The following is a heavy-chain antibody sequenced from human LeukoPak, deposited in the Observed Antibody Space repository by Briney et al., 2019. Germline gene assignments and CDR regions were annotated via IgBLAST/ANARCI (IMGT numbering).Heavy chain of an antibody. Sequence: PSETLSLTCAVYGGSFSGYYWSWIRQPAGKGLEWIGRIYTRGSTDYSASLKSRVTISIDASKNQVSLHLGSVTAADTAIYYCARGGPFAGYAYIDAWGQGTLVTVSS. CDR2: IYTRGST. V-gene: IGHV4-59*10. CDR3: ARGGPFAGYAYIDA. D-gene: IGHD5-12*01. CDR1: GGSFSGYY. J-gene: IGHJ4*02.